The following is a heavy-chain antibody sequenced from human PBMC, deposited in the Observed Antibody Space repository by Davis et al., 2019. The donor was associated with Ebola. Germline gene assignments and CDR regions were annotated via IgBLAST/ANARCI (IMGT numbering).Heavy chain of an antibody. D-gene: IGHD3-10*02. CDR2: INPSGGST. J-gene: IGHJ6*04. CDR3: ARGEFLFGELLLYYGMDV. Sequence: ALVKVSCKASRYTFTSYYMHWVRQAPGQGLEWMGIINPSGGSTSYAQKFQGRVTMTRDTSTSTVYMELSSLRSEDTAVYYCARGEFLFGELLLYYGMDVWGKGTTVTVSS. CDR1: RYTFTSYY. V-gene: IGHV1-46*01.